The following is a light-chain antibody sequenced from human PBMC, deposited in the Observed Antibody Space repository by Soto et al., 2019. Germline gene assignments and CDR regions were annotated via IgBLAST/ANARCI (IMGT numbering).Light chain of an antibody. Sequence: QSVLTQPPSVSAAPGQKVTISCSGSSSNIGNNYVSWYQQLPGTAPKLLIYDSNKRPSGIPDRFSGSKSGTSATLGITGLQTGDEADYYCGTWGSSLSAVVFGGGTKLTVL. V-gene: IGLV1-51*01. CDR2: DSN. CDR1: SSNIGNNY. J-gene: IGLJ2*01. CDR3: GTWGSSLSAVV.